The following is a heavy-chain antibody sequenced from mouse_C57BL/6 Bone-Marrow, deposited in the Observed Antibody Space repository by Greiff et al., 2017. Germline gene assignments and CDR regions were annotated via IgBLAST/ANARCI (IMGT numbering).Heavy chain of an antibody. D-gene: IGHD1-1*01. CDR1: GFSLTSYA. V-gene: IGHV2-9-1*01. CDR3: SHLPFYYGSSYFDY. Sequence: VKLVESGPGLVAPSQSLSITCTVSGFSLTSYAISWVRQPPGKGLEWLGVIWTGGGTNYNSALKSRLSISKDNSKSQVFLKMNSLQTGDTARYYCSHLPFYYGSSYFDYWGQGTTLTVSS. J-gene: IGHJ2*01. CDR2: IWTGGGT.